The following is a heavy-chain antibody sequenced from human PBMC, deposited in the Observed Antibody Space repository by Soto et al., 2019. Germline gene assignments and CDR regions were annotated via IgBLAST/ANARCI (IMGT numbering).Heavy chain of an antibody. V-gene: IGHV3-21*01. CDR3: ARVFTNYYYAMDV. CDR1: GITFSSYS. J-gene: IGHJ6*02. CDR2: ISSSSTYT. D-gene: IGHD3-3*01. Sequence: LRLSCAASGITFSSYSMNWVRQAPGKGLERVSSISSSSTYTYYADSVKGRFTTSRDNAKNSLYLQMNSLRAEDTAVYYCARVFTNYYYAMDVWGQGTTVTVSS.